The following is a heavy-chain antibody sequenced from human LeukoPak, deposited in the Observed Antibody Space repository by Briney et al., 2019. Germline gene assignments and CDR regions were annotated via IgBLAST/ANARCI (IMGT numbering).Heavy chain of an antibody. CDR3: ARDASGARIAGY. D-gene: IGHD6-13*01. CDR1: GFTVSSNY. Sequence: GGSLRLSCAASGFTVSSNYMSWVRQAPGKGLEWVPVIYSGGSTYYADSVKGRFTISRDNSKNTLYLQMNSLRAEDTAVYYCARDASGARIAGYWGQGTLVTVSS. CDR2: IYSGGST. V-gene: IGHV3-66*02. J-gene: IGHJ4*02.